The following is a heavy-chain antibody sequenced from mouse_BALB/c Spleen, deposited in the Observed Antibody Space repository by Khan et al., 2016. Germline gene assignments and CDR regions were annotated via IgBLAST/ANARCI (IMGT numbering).Heavy chain of an antibody. Sequence: EVELLESGPSLVKPSQTLYLTCSVTGDSITSGYWTWIRKFPGNKLEYMGYISYSGSTSYYPSLKSRISITPDTSTNQYYLQLHSVTTEDTATYYCERYYSRIYWYFDGWGAGTTVTVSS. CDR1: GDSITSGY. CDR2: ISYSGST. CDR3: ERYYSRIYWYFDG. V-gene: IGHV3-8*02. J-gene: IGHJ1*01. D-gene: IGHD2-12*01.